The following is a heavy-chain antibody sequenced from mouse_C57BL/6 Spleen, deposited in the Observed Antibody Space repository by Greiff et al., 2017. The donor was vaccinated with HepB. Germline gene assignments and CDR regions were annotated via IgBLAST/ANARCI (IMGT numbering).Heavy chain of an antibody. CDR1: GFSIKDDY. V-gene: IGHV14-4*01. CDR3: TTLYY. Sequence: VHVKQSGAELVRPGASVKLSCTASGFSIKDDYMHWVKQRPEQGLEWIGWIDPENGDTEYASKFQGKATITADTSSNTAYLQLSSLTSDDTAVYYCTTLYYWGQGTTLTVSS. D-gene: IGHD6-1*01. J-gene: IGHJ2*01. CDR2: IDPENGDT.